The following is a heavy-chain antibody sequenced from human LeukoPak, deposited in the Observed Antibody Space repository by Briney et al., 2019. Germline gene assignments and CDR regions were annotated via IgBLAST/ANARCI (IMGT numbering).Heavy chain of an antibody. Sequence: PGGSLRLSCAASGFTFSSYSMNWVRQAPGKGLEWVAVVWYDGRNKYYADSVKGRFTISRDNSKTTLYLQMNSLRAEDTAVYYCARDLGVIPDIFEYWGQGTLVTVSS. D-gene: IGHD3-16*01. CDR3: ARDLGVIPDIFEY. CDR2: VWYDGRNK. V-gene: IGHV3-33*08. CDR1: GFTFSSYS. J-gene: IGHJ4*02.